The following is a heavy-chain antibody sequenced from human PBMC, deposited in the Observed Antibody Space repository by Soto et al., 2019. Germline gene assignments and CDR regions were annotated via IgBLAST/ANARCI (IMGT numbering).Heavy chain of an antibody. CDR3: AKGQHGSAYYYFDN. Sequence: EVQLLESGGGLVQPGGSLRLSCAASGFTFSIYTMAWVRQAPGKGLEWVSGISESGDNTYYADSVKGRFTISRDSSKDTLHLQMNSLRAEDTAVYFCAKGQHGSAYYYFDNCGQGTLVTVAS. J-gene: IGHJ4*02. V-gene: IGHV3-23*01. CDR2: ISESGDNT. CDR1: GFTFSIYT. D-gene: IGHD6-19*01.